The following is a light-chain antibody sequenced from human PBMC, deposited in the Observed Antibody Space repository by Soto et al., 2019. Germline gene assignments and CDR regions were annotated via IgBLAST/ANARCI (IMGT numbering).Light chain of an antibody. V-gene: IGLV2-23*02. CDR3: CSYAGSGLGV. CDR1: SSDIGSYNL. Sequence: CVLTQPASVSGSPGQSITISCTGTSSDIGSYNLVSWYQQYPDKAPKLMIYEVSKRPSGVSNRFSGSKSGNTASLTISGLQDVDDADYYCCSYAGSGLGVFGGGTKLTVL. CDR2: EVS. J-gene: IGLJ2*01.